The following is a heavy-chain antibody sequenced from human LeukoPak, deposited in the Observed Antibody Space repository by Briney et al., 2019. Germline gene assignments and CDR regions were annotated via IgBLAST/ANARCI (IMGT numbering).Heavy chain of an antibody. CDR1: GGSFSGYY. D-gene: IGHD3-10*01. CDR2: INHSGST. J-gene: IGHJ6*03. V-gene: IGHV4-34*01. CDR3: ARDNTDYGSGSLFYYYYYYMDV. Sequence: SETLSLTCAVYGGSFSGYYWSWIRQPPGKGLEWIGEINHSGSTNYNPSLKSRVTMSVDTSKNQFSLKLSSVTAADTAVYYCARDNTDYGSGSLFYYYYYYMDVWGKGTTVTISS.